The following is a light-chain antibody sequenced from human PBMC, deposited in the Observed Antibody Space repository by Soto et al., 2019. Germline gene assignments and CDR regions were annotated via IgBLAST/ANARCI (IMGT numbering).Light chain of an antibody. Sequence: QAVVTQPASVSGSPGQSITISCTGSSSDVGGYNYVSWYQQHPGKAPKVMINDVSNRPSGVSNRFSGSKSGNTASLTISGLQAEDEADYYCTSYTTSSPHVVFGGGTKLTVL. J-gene: IGLJ2*01. CDR3: TSYTTSSPHVV. V-gene: IGLV2-14*01. CDR1: SSDVGGYNY. CDR2: DVS.